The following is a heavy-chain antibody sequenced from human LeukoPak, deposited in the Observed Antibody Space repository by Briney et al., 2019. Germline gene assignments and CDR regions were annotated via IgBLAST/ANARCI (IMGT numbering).Heavy chain of an antibody. CDR2: IYYSGST. J-gene: IGHJ4*02. Sequence: SETLSLTCTVSGGSISSYYWSWIRQPPGKGLEWIGYIYYSGSTNYNPSLKSRVTISVDTSKTQFSLKLSSVTAADTAVYYCARAEDVDLYYFDYWGQGTLVTVSS. V-gene: IGHV4-59*08. D-gene: IGHD3/OR15-3a*01. CDR1: GGSISSYY. CDR3: ARAEDVDLYYFDY.